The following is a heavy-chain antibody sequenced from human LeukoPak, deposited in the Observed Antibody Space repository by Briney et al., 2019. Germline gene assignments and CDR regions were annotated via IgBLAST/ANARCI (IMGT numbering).Heavy chain of an antibody. CDR1: GDSLSYYY. Sequence: SETLSLTCNVSGDSLSYYYWSWIRQPPGKGLEWIGYIYYSGSTDCNPSLKSRVSISVDTSKNQFSLKLNSVTPADTAVYYCARDGRISPYSGMDVWGQGTTVTVSS. D-gene: IGHD1-26*01. J-gene: IGHJ6*02. CDR2: IYYSGST. V-gene: IGHV4-59*01. CDR3: ARDGRISPYSGMDV.